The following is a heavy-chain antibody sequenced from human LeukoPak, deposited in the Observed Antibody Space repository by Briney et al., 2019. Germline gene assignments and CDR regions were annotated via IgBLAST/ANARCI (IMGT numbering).Heavy chain of an antibody. V-gene: IGHV3-30*18. Sequence: GGSQRLSCAASGFTFSSYGMHWVRQAPGKGLEWVAVISYDGSNKYYADSVKGRFTISRDNSKNTLYLQMNSLRAEDTAVYYCAKGDLTTVTLDYWGQGTLVTVSS. CDR1: GFTFSSYG. J-gene: IGHJ4*02. CDR3: AKGDLTTVTLDY. CDR2: ISYDGSNK. D-gene: IGHD4-17*01.